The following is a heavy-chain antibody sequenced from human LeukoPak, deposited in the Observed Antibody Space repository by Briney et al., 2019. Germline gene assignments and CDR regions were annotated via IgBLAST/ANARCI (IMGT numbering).Heavy chain of an antibody. CDR1: GGTFSSYA. D-gene: IGHD3-3*01. CDR3: ARDFEPGYYDFWSGYYPNYFDY. V-gene: IGHV1-69*05. J-gene: IGHJ4*02. Sequence: SVKVSCKASGGTFSSYAISWVRQAPGQGLEWMGGIIPIFGTANYAQKFQGRVTITTDESTSTAYMELSSLRSEDTAVYYCARDFEPGYYDFWSGYYPNYFDYWGQGTLVTVSS. CDR2: IIPIFGTA.